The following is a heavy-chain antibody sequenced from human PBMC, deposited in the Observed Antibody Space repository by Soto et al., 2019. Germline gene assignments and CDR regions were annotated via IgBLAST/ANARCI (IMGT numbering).Heavy chain of an antibody. Sequence: GGSLRLSCAASGFSFSAYAMHWVRQAPGRGLEWVTLVSYDGSVRYYGDSVEGRFTISRDNSKNTLYLQMNSLRVEDTAMYYCAKTIPSAASYDLWGPGTLVTVSS. D-gene: IGHD2-2*01. V-gene: IGHV3-30*18. J-gene: IGHJ5*02. CDR2: VSYDGSVR. CDR1: GFSFSAYA. CDR3: AKTIPSAASYDL.